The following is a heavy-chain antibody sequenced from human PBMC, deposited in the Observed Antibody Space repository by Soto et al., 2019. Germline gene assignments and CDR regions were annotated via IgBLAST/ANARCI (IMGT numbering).Heavy chain of an antibody. D-gene: IGHD2-2*01. J-gene: IGHJ4*02. CDR3: AKDIRDCSSTSCKL. CDR1: GFTFDDYA. V-gene: IGHV3-9*01. CDR2: ISWNSGSI. Sequence: GGSPRLSCAASGFTFDDYAMHWVRQAPGKGLGWVSGISWNSGSIGYADSVKGRFTISRDNAKNSLYLQMNSLRAEDTALYYCAKDIRDCSSTSCKLWGQGTLVTVSS.